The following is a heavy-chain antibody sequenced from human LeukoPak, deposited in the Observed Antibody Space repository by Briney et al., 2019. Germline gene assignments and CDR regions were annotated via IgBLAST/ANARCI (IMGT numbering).Heavy chain of an antibody. J-gene: IGHJ3*02. CDR2: IIPIFGTA. Sequence: ASVKVSCKASGGTFSSYAISWVRQAPGQGLEWMGGIIPIFGTANYAQKFQGRVTITADESTSTAYMELSSLRSEDTAVYYCASDHPQELYDRGYGDAFDIWGQGTMVTVSS. V-gene: IGHV1-69*13. CDR3: ASDHPQELYDRGYGDAFDI. D-gene: IGHD3-22*01. CDR1: GGTFSSYA.